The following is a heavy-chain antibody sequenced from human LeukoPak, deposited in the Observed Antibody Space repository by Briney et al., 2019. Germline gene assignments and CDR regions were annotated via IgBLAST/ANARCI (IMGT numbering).Heavy chain of an antibody. Sequence: PSETLSLTCTVSGGSISSSSYYWSWIRQPPGKGLEWIGEINHSGSTNYNPSLKSRVTISVDTSKNQFSLKLSSVTAADTAVYYCARVWRGAAAFDYWGQGTLVTVSS. CDR1: GGSISSSSYY. D-gene: IGHD6-13*01. J-gene: IGHJ4*02. CDR2: INHSGST. CDR3: ARVWRGAAAFDY. V-gene: IGHV4-39*07.